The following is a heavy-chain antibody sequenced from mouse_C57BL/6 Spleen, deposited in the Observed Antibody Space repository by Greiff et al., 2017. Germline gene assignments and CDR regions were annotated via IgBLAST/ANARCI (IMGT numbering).Heavy chain of an antibody. V-gene: IGHV1-42*01. D-gene: IGHD1-1*01. CDR3: ARQGYGSSYDWFAY. CDR1: GYSFTGYY. J-gene: IGHJ3*01. CDR2: INPSTGGT. Sequence: VQLQQSGPELVKPGASVKISCKASGYSFTGYYMNWVKQSPEKSLEWIGEINPSTGGTTYNQKFKAKATLTVDKSSSTAYMQLKSLTSEDSAVYYCARQGYGSSYDWFAYWGQGTLVTVSA.